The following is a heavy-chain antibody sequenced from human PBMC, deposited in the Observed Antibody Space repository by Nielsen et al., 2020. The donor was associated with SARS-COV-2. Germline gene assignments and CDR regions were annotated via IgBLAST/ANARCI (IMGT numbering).Heavy chain of an antibody. Sequence: ASVKVSCKASGYTFTSYGISWVRQAPGQGLEWMGWISAYNGNTNYAQKLQGRVTMTTDTSTSTAYMELRSLRSDDTAVYYCARDDWGSGSYQRLDDYWGQGTLVTVSS. D-gene: IGHD3-10*01. CDR1: GYTFTSYG. CDR3: ARDDWGSGSYQRLDDY. V-gene: IGHV1-18*01. CDR2: ISAYNGNT. J-gene: IGHJ4*02.